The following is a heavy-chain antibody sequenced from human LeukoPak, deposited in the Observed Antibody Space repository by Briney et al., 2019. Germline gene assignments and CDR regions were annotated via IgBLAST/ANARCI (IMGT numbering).Heavy chain of an antibody. Sequence: PSETLSLTCTVSGGSISSSSYYWGWIRQPPGKGLEWIGSIYYSGSTYYNPSLKSRVTISVDTSKNQFSLKLSSVTAADTAVYYCARQTTLWFGRGPLTGGDYWGQGTLVTVSS. CDR2: IYYSGST. D-gene: IGHD3-10*01. V-gene: IGHV4-39*01. J-gene: IGHJ4*02. CDR3: ARQTTLWFGRGPLTGGDY. CDR1: GGSISSSSYY.